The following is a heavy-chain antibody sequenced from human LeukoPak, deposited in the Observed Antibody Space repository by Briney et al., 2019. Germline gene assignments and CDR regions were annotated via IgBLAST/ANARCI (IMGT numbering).Heavy chain of an antibody. CDR1: GGSLSSYY. CDR2: IYYSGST. V-gene: IGHV4-59*01. Sequence: SETLSLTCTVSGGSLSSYYWSWIRQPPGKGLEWIGYIYYSGSTNYNPSLKSRVTISVDTSKNQFSLKLSSVTAADTAVYYCARVADGSYYHYYMDVWGKGTTVTVSS. CDR3: ARVADGSYYHYYMDV. J-gene: IGHJ6*03.